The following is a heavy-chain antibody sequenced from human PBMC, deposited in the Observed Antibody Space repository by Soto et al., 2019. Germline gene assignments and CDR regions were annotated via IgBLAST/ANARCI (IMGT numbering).Heavy chain of an antibody. CDR1: GYSFISKC. V-gene: IGHV5-51*01. J-gene: IGHJ4*02. CDR2: IYPGDSET. CDR3: ARHLGDYGDREVDY. Sequence: EVQLVQSRAEVKKPGESLKISCKASGYSFISKCIGWVRQVPGKGLEWMGVIYPGDSETRYSPSFQGQVTISADNSLSTAYLQWSTLKASDTAMYYCARHLGDYGDREVDYWGQGTLVTVSS. D-gene: IGHD4-17*01.